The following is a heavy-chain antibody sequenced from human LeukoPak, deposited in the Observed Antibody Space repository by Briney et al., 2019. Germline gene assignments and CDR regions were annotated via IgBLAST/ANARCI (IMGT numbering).Heavy chain of an antibody. CDR1: GYSISSGYY. D-gene: IGHD3-3*01. Sequence: SETLSLTCTVSGYSISSGYYWGWIRQPPGKGLEWIGSIYRSGSTYYNPSLKSRVTISGDTSKNQFSLKLSSVTAADTAVYYCARAYYDFWSGYSTRLNWFDPWGQGTLVTVSS. CDR3: ARAYYDFWSGYSTRLNWFDP. V-gene: IGHV4-38-2*02. CDR2: IYRSGST. J-gene: IGHJ5*02.